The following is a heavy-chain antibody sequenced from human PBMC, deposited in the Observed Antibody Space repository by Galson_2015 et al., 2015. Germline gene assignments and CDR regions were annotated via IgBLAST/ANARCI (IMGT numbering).Heavy chain of an antibody. V-gene: IGHV1-3*01. CDR3: ARGLGFLWNGFNLFHP. CDR1: GYTFTSYA. J-gene: IGHJ5*02. Sequence: SVKVSCKASGYTFTSYAMHWVRQAPGQRLEWMGWINAGNGNTKYSQKFQGRVTITRDTSASTAYMELSSLRSEDTAVYYFARGLGFLWNGFNLFHPLGQGTLGTVSS. CDR2: INAGNGNT. D-gene: IGHD3-3*01.